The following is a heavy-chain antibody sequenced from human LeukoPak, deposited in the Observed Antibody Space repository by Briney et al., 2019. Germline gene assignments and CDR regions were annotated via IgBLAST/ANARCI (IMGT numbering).Heavy chain of an antibody. CDR3: ARHGVDSGYDYYYYYYMDV. Sequence: SETLSLTCAVYGGSFSGYYWSWIRQPPGKGLEWIGEINHSGSTNYNPSLKSRVTISVDTSKNQFSLKLSSATAADTAVYYCARHGVDSGYDYYYYYYMDVWGKGTTVTISS. D-gene: IGHD5-12*01. V-gene: IGHV4-34*01. CDR2: INHSGST. CDR1: GGSFSGYY. J-gene: IGHJ6*03.